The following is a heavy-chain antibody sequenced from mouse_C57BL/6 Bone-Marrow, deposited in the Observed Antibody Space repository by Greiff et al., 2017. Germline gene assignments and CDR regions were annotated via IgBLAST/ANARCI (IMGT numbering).Heavy chain of an antibody. J-gene: IGHJ1*03. D-gene: IGHD2-1*01. Sequence: VQLQQPGAELVMPGASVKLSCKASGYTFTSYWMHWVKQRPGQGLEWIGEIDPSDSYTNYNQKFKGKSTLTVDKSSSTAYMQLSSLTSEDSAVYYCAREGGNFDDWNFDVWGTGTTVTVSS. CDR3: AREGGNFDDWNFDV. CDR1: GYTFTSYW. V-gene: IGHV1-69*01. CDR2: IDPSDSYT.